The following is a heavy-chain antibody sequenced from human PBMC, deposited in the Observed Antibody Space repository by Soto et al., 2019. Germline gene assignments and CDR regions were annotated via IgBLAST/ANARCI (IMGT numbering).Heavy chain of an antibody. D-gene: IGHD1-26*01. J-gene: IGHJ3*02. CDR3: ARPPHIVGATGGAFDI. CDR1: GGSIGSTTYY. V-gene: IGHV4-39*01. Sequence: KTSETLSLTCTVSGGSIGSTTYYWGWMRQPPGKGLEWIASFFVGGNTYYNPSLKSRVTISVDTSKNQFSLKLSSVTAADTAVYYCARPPHIVGATGGAFDIWGQGTMVTVSS. CDR2: FFVGGNT.